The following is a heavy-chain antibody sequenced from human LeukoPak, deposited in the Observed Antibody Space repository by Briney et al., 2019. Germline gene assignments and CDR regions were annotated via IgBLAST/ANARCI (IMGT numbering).Heavy chain of an antibody. CDR2: ISSSGRTI. Sequence: GGSLRLSCVASGFTFSDYYMSWIRQAPGKGLEWVSYISSSGRTIYDADSVKGRFTISRDNAKNSLYLQMNSLKAEDTAVYYCARRLGLGFGEYSNNWFDSWGQGTLVTVSS. CDR1: GFTFSDYY. J-gene: IGHJ5*01. V-gene: IGHV3-11*04. D-gene: IGHD3-10*01. CDR3: ARRLGLGFGEYSNNWFDS.